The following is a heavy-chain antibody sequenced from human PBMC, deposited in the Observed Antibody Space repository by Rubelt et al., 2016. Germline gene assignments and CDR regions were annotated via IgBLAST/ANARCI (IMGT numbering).Heavy chain of an antibody. CDR2: INPSGGIT. CDR1: GYTFTGYY. V-gene: IGHV1-46*01. CDR3: ARAASTVTTLLDLGY. J-gene: IGHJ4*02. D-gene: IGHD4-17*01. Sequence: QVQLVQSGAEVKKPGASVKVSCKASGYTFTGYYMHWVRQAPGPGLEWMGIINPSGGITSYAQKFQGRVTMTRDTSTGTVYMGLSSLRSEDTAVYYCARAASTVTTLLDLGYWGQGTLVTVSS.